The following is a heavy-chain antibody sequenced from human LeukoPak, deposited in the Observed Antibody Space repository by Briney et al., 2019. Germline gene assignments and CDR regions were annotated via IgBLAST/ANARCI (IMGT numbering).Heavy chain of an antibody. CDR1: GFTFSSYY. D-gene: IGHD3-22*01. J-gene: IGHJ4*02. Sequence: GGSLRLSCAASGFTFSSYYMNWVRQAPGKGLEWGSSISGSGDYIYYADPAKGQFTISRDNGKNSLYLQMSSLRAEDTAVYYCARDADDSVYYYLGWDYFDSWGQGTLVTVAS. CDR3: ARDADDSVYYYLGWDYFDS. CDR2: ISGSGDYI. V-gene: IGHV3-21*01.